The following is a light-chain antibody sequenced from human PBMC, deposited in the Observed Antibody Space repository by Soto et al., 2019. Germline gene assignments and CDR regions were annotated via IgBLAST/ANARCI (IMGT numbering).Light chain of an antibody. Sequence: ESVLTQSPGTLSLSPGERATLSCRASQSVSSCYIAWYQQKPGQAPRLLIYGASSRATGIPDRFSGSGSGTDFTLTISRLEPEDFAVYYCQQYGSSLFTFGPGTKADIK. CDR1: QSVSSCY. CDR2: GAS. CDR3: QQYGSSLFT. V-gene: IGKV3-20*01. J-gene: IGKJ3*01.